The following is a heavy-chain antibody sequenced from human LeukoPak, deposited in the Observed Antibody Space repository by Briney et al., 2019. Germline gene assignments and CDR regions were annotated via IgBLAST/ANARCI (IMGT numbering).Heavy chain of an antibody. D-gene: IGHD1-26*01. CDR2: INHSGST. J-gene: IGHJ4*02. CDR3: ARATELRSCFDY. V-gene: IGHV4-34*01. Sequence: PAVTLSLTCAVYGGSFSGYYWSWIRQPPGKGLEWIGEINHSGSTKYNPSLKSRVTISVDTSKKQFSLKLSSVTAADTAVYYCARATELRSCFDYWGQGTLVT. CDR1: GGSFSGYY.